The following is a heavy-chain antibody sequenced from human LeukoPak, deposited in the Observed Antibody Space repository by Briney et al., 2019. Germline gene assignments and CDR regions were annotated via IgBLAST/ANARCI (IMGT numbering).Heavy chain of an antibody. Sequence: QPGGSLRLSCAASGFTFSSYAMTWVRQAPGKGLEWVSGINDSGGSTYYADSVKGRFTISRDHSKNTLYMQINSLRAEDTAVYYCAKDLGYNWNYFDYWGQGTLVTVSS. D-gene: IGHD1-20*01. CDR1: GFTFSSYA. V-gene: IGHV3-23*01. CDR2: INDSGGST. J-gene: IGHJ4*02. CDR3: AKDLGYNWNYFDY.